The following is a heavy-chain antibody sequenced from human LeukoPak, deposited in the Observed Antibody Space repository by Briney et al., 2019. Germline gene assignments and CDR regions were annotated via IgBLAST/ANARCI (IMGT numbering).Heavy chain of an antibody. CDR1: GYTFTSYG. CDR2: ISAYNGNT. D-gene: IGHD1-26*01. J-gene: IGHJ5*02. CDR3: ARDGDSGSSPGGWFDP. Sequence: ASVKVSCKASGYTFTSYGISWVRQAPGQGLEWMGWISAYNGNTNYAQKLQGRVTMTRDMSTSTVYMELSSLRSEDTAVYYCARDGDSGSSPGGWFDPWGQGTLVTVSS. V-gene: IGHV1-18*01.